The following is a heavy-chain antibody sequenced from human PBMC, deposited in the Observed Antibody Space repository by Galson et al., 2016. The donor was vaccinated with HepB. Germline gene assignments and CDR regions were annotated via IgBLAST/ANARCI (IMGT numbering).Heavy chain of an antibody. CDR3: AKERLVRRIFDH. Sequence: SLRLSCAASGFVFSNFGLRWVRQAPGQGLEWVASISTRRTTYYSDAVQGRFTISRDNSNTTLYLQMNGLRAEDTAVYYCAKERLVRRIFDHWGQGTLLTVSS. J-gene: IGHJ4*02. CDR1: GFVFSNFG. D-gene: IGHD1-1*01. V-gene: IGHV3-23*01. CDR2: ISTRRTT.